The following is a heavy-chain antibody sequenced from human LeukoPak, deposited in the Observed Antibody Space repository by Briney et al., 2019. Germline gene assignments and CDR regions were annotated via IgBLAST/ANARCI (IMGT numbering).Heavy chain of an antibody. Sequence: PSETLSLTCAVYGGSFSGYYWSRIRQPPGKGLEWIGEINHSGSTNYNPSLKSRVTISLDTSKNQFSLKLTSVTAADTAVYYCARGVVSWELRCRNWFDPWGQGTLVTVSS. CDR3: ARGVVSWELRCRNWFDP. CDR1: GGSFSGYY. D-gene: IGHD1-26*01. CDR2: INHSGST. V-gene: IGHV4-34*01. J-gene: IGHJ5*02.